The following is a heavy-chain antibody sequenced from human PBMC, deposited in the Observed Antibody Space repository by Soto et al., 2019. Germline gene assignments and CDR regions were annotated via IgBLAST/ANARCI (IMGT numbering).Heavy chain of an antibody. V-gene: IGHV1-69*13. Sequence: SVKVSCKASGGTFSSYAISWVRQAPGQGREWMGGIIPIFGTANYAQKFQGRVTITADESTSTAYMELSSLRSEDTAVYYCARDRGGYYDSSGYKNNLAFDIWGQGXMVTVPS. J-gene: IGHJ3*02. CDR1: GGTFSSYA. D-gene: IGHD3-22*01. CDR2: IIPIFGTA. CDR3: ARDRGGYYDSSGYKNNLAFDI.